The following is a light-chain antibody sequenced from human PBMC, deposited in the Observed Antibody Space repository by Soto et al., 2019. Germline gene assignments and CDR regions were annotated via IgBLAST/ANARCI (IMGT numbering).Light chain of an antibody. CDR1: QSVSSSY. CDR3: QQYGSSPSYT. V-gene: IGKV3-20*01. Sequence: EIVLTQSPGTLSLSPGERATLSCRASQSVSSSYLAWYQQKPGQAPRLLIYGASSSATGIPDTFSGSGSGTDFTLTISRLEPDDFAVYYCQQYGSSPSYTFGQGTKLEIK. CDR2: GAS. J-gene: IGKJ2*01.